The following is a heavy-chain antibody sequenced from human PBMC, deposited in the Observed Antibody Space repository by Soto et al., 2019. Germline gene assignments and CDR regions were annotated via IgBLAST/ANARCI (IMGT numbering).Heavy chain of an antibody. CDR1: GYTFTSYG. CDR2: ISAYNGNT. J-gene: IGHJ4*01. Sequence: QVQLVQSGAEVKEPGASVRVSCRASGYTFTSYGISWVRQAPGQGLEWMGWISAYNGNTNYAQKLQGSVTMTTDTSTSPAYMELRSLRSDDTAVYYCARHCPGGSTGGFCDYWGHGTLVTVSS. CDR3: ARHCPGGSTGGFCDY. V-gene: IGHV1-18*01. D-gene: IGHD1-26*01.